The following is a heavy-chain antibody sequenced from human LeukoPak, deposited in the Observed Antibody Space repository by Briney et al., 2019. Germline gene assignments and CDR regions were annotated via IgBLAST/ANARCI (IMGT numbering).Heavy chain of an antibody. CDR2: MDFSGST. J-gene: IGHJ4*02. Sequence: PSETLSLTCTVSGNSIRSYYWSWIRQPPGKELEWVGYMDFSGSTNHNPSLKSRVTISVDTSKNQFSLKLSSVTATDTAVYYCARHGGSYSFDYWGQGTLVTVSS. V-gene: IGHV4-59*08. D-gene: IGHD1-26*01. CDR3: ARHGGSYSFDY. CDR1: GNSIRSYY.